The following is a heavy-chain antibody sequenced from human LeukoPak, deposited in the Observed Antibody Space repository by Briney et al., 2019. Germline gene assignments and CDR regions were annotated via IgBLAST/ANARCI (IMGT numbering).Heavy chain of an antibody. Sequence: PGRSLRLSCAASGFTFSSYAMHRVRQAPGKGLEWVAVISYDGSNNYYADSVKGRFTISRDNPKNTLYLQMNSLRAEDTAVYYCARGNTAMVTWGQGTLVTVSS. CDR1: GFTFSSYA. D-gene: IGHD5-18*01. J-gene: IGHJ4*02. CDR2: ISYDGSNN. CDR3: ARGNTAMVT. V-gene: IGHV3-30-3*01.